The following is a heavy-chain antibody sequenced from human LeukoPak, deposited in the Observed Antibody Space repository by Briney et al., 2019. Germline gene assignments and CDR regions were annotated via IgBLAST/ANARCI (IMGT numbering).Heavy chain of an antibody. Sequence: GASVKVSCKASGYTFTGYYMHWVRQAPGQGLEWMGWINPNSGGTNYAQKFQGRVTITADKSTSTAYMELSSLRSEDTAVYYCARELAVVTAIPAYWGQGTLVTVSS. CDR2: INPNSGGT. D-gene: IGHD2-21*02. CDR3: ARELAVVTAIPAY. CDR1: GYTFTGYY. J-gene: IGHJ4*02. V-gene: IGHV1-2*02.